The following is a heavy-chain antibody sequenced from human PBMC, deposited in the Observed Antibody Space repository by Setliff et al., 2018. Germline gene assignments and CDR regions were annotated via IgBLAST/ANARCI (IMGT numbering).Heavy chain of an antibody. J-gene: IGHJ3*02. CDR2: IYPADSDT. V-gene: IGHV5-51*01. CDR3: ARVGPLTDDAFDI. CDR1: GYTFTNYW. D-gene: IGHD1-26*01. Sequence: PGESLKISCKGSGYTFTNYWIAWVRQMPGKGLEYMGIIYPADSDTTYSPSFQGQVTISADKSINTAYLQWSSLKASDTAIYYCARVGPLTDDAFDIWGQGTVVTVSS.